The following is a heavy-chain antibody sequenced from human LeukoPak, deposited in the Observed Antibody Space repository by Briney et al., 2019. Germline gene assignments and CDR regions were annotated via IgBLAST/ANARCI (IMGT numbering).Heavy chain of an antibody. V-gene: IGHV3-23*01. Sequence: GGSLRLSCAASGFTFSSYAMSWVRQAPGKGLEWVSTISGSGGSTYYADSVKGRFTISRDNSKNTLYLQMNSLRAEDTAVYYCAKDLDWNYAHDAFDIWGQGTMVTVSS. CDR3: AKDLDWNYAHDAFDI. D-gene: IGHD1-7*01. J-gene: IGHJ3*02. CDR1: GFTFSSYA. CDR2: ISGSGGST.